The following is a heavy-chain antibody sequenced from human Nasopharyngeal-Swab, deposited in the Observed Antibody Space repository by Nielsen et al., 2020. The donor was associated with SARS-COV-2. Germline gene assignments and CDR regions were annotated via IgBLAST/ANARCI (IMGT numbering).Heavy chain of an antibody. CDR3: ARGRVYYYDSSGYPPPFDY. D-gene: IGHD3-22*01. CDR2: ISRSGSTI. Sequence: WIRQPPGKGLEWVSYISRSGSTIYYADSVKGRFTISRDNAKNSLYLQMNSLRAEDTAVYYCARGRVYYYDSSGYPPPFDYWGQGTLVTVSS. V-gene: IGHV3-11*04. J-gene: IGHJ4*02.